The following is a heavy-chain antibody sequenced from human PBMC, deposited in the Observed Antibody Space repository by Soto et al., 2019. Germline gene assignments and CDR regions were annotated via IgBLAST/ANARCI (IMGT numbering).Heavy chain of an antibody. V-gene: IGHV1-18*01. CDR2: ISAYNGNT. J-gene: IGHJ5*02. CDR1: GYTFASYA. Sequence: QVQLVQSGAEVKKPGASVKVSCKASGYTFASYAISWVRQAPGQGIEWMGWISAYNGNTNYAQKLQGRVTMTTVTSTSTAYMALTSLRSDDTALYSCARDGPPFFAWVPGTLVSVSS. CDR3: ARDGPPFFA.